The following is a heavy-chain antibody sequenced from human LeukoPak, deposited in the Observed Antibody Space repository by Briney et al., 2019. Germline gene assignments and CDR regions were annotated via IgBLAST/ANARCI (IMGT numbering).Heavy chain of an antibody. CDR1: VFTFSSYE. CDR3: ARDDPIDY. J-gene: IGHJ4*02. Sequence: GGSLRLXCAASVFTFSSYEMNWVRQAPGKGLEWVSYISSSGSTKYYADSVKGRFTISRDNAKNSLYLQMNSLRAEDTAVYYCARDDPIDYWGQGTLVTVSS. CDR2: ISSSGSTK. V-gene: IGHV3-48*03.